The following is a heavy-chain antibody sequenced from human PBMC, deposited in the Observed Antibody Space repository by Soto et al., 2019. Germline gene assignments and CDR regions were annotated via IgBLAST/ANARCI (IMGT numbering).Heavy chain of an antibody. J-gene: IGHJ4*02. V-gene: IGHV3-23*01. CDR1: EFTFSNYA. Sequence: GGSLRLSCVASEFTFSNYAMAWVRQAPGKGLEWVSTINENGTNTHYPDSVKGRFTISRDNSKNTVYLQMDSLRAEDTAVYYCARDVGGPMFDYWGQGALVTVSS. CDR3: ARDVGGPMFDY. CDR2: INENGTNT.